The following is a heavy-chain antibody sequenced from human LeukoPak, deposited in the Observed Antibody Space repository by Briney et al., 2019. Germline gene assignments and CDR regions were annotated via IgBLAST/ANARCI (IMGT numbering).Heavy chain of an antibody. CDR3: ASPFDY. V-gene: IGHV3-48*01. J-gene: IGHJ4*02. CDR1: GFSFSTYS. Sequence: PGRSQRLSCVASGFSFSTYSMNWVRQAPGKGLEWVSYISSSSDTIYYADSVKGRFTISRDNAKNSLYLQMNSLRAEDTAVYYCASPFDYWGQGTLVTVSS. CDR2: ISSSSDTI.